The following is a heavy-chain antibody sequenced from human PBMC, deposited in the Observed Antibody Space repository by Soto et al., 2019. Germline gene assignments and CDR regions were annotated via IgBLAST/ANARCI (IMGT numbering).Heavy chain of an antibody. CDR3: AKVRYSSPMGYYYGMDV. CDR2: IIPIFGTA. V-gene: IGHV1-69*01. D-gene: IGHD6-19*01. J-gene: IGHJ6*02. CDR1: RVAFSKFI. Sequence: QAQLEQSGGEVKKPGSSVKVSCKASRVAFSKFIVTWVRQAPGLGLEWGGGIIPIFGTANYAQKFQGRVTITADESTSTSYMEVNNLRSEDTAVYYCAKVRYSSPMGYYYGMDVWGQGTTVTVYS.